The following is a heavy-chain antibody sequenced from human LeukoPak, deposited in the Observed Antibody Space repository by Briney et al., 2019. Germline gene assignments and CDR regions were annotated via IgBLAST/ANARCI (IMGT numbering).Heavy chain of an antibody. Sequence: KPSETLSLTCTVSGGSISSSSYYWGWIRQPPGKGLEWIGSIYYSGSTYYNPSLKSRVTISVDTSKNQFSLKLSSVTATDTAVYYCGRYDSGYATWGQGTLVTVSS. J-gene: IGHJ4*02. CDR2: IYYSGST. CDR3: GRYDSGYAT. D-gene: IGHD5-12*01. CDR1: GGSISSSSYY. V-gene: IGHV4-39*01.